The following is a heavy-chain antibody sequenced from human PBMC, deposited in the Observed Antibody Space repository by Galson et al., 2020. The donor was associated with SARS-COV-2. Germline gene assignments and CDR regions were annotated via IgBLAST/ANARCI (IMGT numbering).Heavy chain of an antibody. CDR1: GFSLSTSGMC. D-gene: IGHD2-2*01. CDR2: IDWDDDK. Sequence: SGPTLVKPTQTLTLTCTFSGFSLSTSGMCVSWIRQPPGKALEWLALIDWDDDKYYSTSLKTRLTIPKDTSKNQVVLTMTNMDPVDTATYYCARSAVVVPAALTGYYYYMDVWGKGTTVTVSS. V-gene: IGHV2-70*01. CDR3: ARSAVVVPAALTGYYYYMDV. J-gene: IGHJ6*03.